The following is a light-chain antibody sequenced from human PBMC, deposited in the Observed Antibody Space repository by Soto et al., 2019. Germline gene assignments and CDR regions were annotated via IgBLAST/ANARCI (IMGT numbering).Light chain of an antibody. Sequence: QSVLTQPASVSGSPGQSITISCTGSNSDVGAYNYVSWYQQHPGKAPKFIMYEVSNRPSGVSNRFSGSKSGNTASLTISGLQAEDEADYYCASHGNSRVFGGGTKLTVL. CDR1: NSDVGAYNY. CDR3: ASHGNSRV. J-gene: IGLJ2*01. CDR2: EVS. V-gene: IGLV2-14*01.